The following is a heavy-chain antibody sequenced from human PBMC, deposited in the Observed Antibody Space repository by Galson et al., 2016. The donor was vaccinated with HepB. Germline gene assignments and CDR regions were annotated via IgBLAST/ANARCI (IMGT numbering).Heavy chain of an antibody. V-gene: IGHV5-51*01. J-gene: IGHJ3*02. D-gene: IGHD3-10*01. CDR1: GYTFNNYK. Sequence: QSGAEVKAPGESLKISCKGSGYTFNNYKIAWVRQVPGKGLEWMGIIQPGDSDIRYSPSFQGQATISADKSVSTAYLHLSRLEASDTAIYYCARRLGVFGEHRFTDAFDIWGQGTAVSV. CDR3: ARRLGVFGEHRFTDAFDI. CDR2: IQPGDSDI.